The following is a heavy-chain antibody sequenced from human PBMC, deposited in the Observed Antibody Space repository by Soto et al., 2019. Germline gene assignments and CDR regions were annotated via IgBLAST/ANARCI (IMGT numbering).Heavy chain of an antibody. Sequence: ASVKVSCKASGYTFTSYAMHWVRQAPGQRLEWMGWINAGNGNTKYSQKFQGRVTITRDTSASTAYMELSSLRSEDTAVYYCARERGYSGYGDYYYYGMDVWGQGTTVTVSS. CDR1: GYTFTSYA. CDR2: INAGNGNT. D-gene: IGHD5-12*01. CDR3: ARERGYSGYGDYYYYGMDV. V-gene: IGHV1-3*01. J-gene: IGHJ6*02.